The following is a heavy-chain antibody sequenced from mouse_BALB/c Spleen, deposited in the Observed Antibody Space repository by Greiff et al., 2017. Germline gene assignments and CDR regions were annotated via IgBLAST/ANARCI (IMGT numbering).Heavy chain of an antibody. CDR3: ANDGYYSLAY. CDR1: GFSLTSYG. J-gene: IGHJ3*01. Sequence: QVHVKQSGPGLVAPSQSLSITCTVSGFSLTSYGVHWVRQPPGKGLEWLGVIWAGGSTNYNSALMSRLSISKDNSKSQVFLKMNSLQTDDTAMYYCANDGYYSLAYWGQGTLVTVSA. D-gene: IGHD2-3*01. V-gene: IGHV2-9*02. CDR2: IWAGGST.